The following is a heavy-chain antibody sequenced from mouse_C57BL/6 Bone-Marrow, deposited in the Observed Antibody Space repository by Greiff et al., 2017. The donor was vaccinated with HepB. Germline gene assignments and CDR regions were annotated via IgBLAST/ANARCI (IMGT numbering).Heavy chain of an antibody. Sequence: EVKLLESGGGLVQPGGSMKLSCAASGFTFSDAWMDWVRQSPEKGLEWVAEIRNKANNHAKYYAESVKGRFTISRDDSKSSVYLQMNSLRAEDTGIYRGTGGYSNYIAYWGQGTLVTVSA. V-gene: IGHV6-6*01. CDR1: GFTFSDAW. D-gene: IGHD2-5*01. J-gene: IGHJ3*01. CDR3: TGGYSNYIAY. CDR2: IRNKANNHAK.